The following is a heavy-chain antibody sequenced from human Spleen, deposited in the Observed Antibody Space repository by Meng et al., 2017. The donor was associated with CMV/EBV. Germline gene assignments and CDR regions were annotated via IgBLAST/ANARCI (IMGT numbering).Heavy chain of an antibody. D-gene: IGHD5-12*01. CDR3: ARASGGKYSGYDYTFDY. CDR1: GFSINDYY. Sequence: GESLKISCAASGFSINDYYMTWIRQAPGEGLQSISYISNSGSPVYYADSVKGRFTFSRDSAKNSLYLEMNSLRAEDTAVYYCARASGGKYSGYDYTFDYWGQGTLVTVSS. CDR2: ISNSGSPV. V-gene: IGHV3-11*04. J-gene: IGHJ4*02.